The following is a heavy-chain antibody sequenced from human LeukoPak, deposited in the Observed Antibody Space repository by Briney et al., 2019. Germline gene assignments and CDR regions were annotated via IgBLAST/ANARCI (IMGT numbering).Heavy chain of an antibody. D-gene: IGHD3-16*02. Sequence: PSETLSLTCAVHGGSFSGYYWSWIRQPPGKGLEWIGEINHSGSTNYNPSLKSRVTISVDTSKNQFSLKLSSVTAADTAVYYCARGLYDYVWGSYRLGYYFDYWGQGTLVTVSS. J-gene: IGHJ4*02. CDR3: ARGLYDYVWGSYRLGYYFDY. CDR1: GGSFSGYY. CDR2: INHSGST. V-gene: IGHV4-34*01.